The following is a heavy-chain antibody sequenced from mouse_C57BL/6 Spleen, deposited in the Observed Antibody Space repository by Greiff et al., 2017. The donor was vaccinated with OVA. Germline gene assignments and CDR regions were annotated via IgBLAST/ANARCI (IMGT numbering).Heavy chain of an antibody. D-gene: IGHD2-5*01. CDR1: GFTFSSYA. CDR2: ISDGGSYT. Sequence: DVKLVESGGGLVKPGGSLKLSCAASGFTFSSYAMSWVRQTPEKRLEWVATISDGGSYTYYPDNVKGRFTISRDNAKNNLYLQMSHLKSEDTAMYYCARFSNYWFAYWGQGTLVTVSA. CDR3: ARFSNYWFAY. J-gene: IGHJ3*01. V-gene: IGHV5-4*03.